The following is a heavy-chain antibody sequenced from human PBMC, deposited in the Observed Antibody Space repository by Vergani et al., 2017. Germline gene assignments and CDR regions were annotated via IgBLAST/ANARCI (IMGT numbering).Heavy chain of an antibody. CDR3: ARHTTYAAS. CDR1: EYSFGNYW. D-gene: IGHD1-1*01. J-gene: IGHJ5*02. V-gene: IGHV5-51*01. Sequence: EVELVQSGPEMRKPGESLKTSCTASEYSFGNYWIGWVRQMPGKGLECMGIIYPADSDTRYSPSFQGQVTISADKSISTAFLQWDSLKASDTALYYCARHTTYAASWGQGPLVTVSS. CDR2: IYPADSDT.